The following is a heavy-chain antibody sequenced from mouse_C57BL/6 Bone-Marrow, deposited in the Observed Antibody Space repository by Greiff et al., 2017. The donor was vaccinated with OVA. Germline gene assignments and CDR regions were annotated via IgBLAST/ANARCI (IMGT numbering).Heavy chain of an antibody. CDR1: GYTFTSYW. D-gene: IGHD2-1*01. CDR3: ARYGNYLAGFAY. J-gene: IGHJ3*01. V-gene: IGHV1-50*01. CDR2: IDPSDSYT. Sequence: QVQLQQPGAELVKPGASVKLSCKASGYTFTSYWMQWVKQRPGQGLEWIGEIDPSDSYTNYNQKFKGKATLTVDTSSSTAYMQRSSLTSEDSAVYYCARYGNYLAGFAYWGQGTLVTVSA.